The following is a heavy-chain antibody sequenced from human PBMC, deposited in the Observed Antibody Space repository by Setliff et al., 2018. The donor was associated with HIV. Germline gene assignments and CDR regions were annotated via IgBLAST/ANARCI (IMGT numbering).Heavy chain of an antibody. D-gene: IGHD6-19*01. J-gene: IGHJ4*02. CDR1: GFTFSRSD. V-gene: IGHV3-48*03. CDR3: ARTSIVVAGNDY. CDR2: ISTGSNAT. Sequence: SLRLSCAASGFTFSRSDMSWVRQAPGKGLEWVSYISTGSNATYYADSVKGRFTISRDNPKNSLHLQMNSLRVEDTAVYYCARTSIVVAGNDYWGQGTLVTVSS.